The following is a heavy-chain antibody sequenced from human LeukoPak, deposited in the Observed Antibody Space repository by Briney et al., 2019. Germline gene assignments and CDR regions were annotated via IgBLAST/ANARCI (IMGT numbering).Heavy chain of an antibody. Sequence: ASVKVSCKASGGTFSSYAISWVRQAPGQGLEWMGGIIPIFGTANYAQKFQGRVTITADESTSTAYMELSSLRSEDTAVYYCARGFPPRRNYDSSGYYSYYFDHWGQGTLVTVSS. J-gene: IGHJ4*02. CDR2: IIPIFGTA. D-gene: IGHD3-22*01. CDR1: GGTFSSYA. V-gene: IGHV1-69*13. CDR3: ARGFPPRRNYDSSGYYSYYFDH.